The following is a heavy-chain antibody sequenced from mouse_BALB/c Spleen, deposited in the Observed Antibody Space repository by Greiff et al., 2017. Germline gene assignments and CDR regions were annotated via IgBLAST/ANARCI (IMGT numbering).Heavy chain of an antibody. V-gene: IGHV2-2*02. CDR1: GFSLTSYG. Sequence: QVQLQQSGPGLVQPSQSLSITCTVSGFSLTSYGVHWVRQSPGKGLEWLGVIWSGGSTDYNAAFMSRLSISKDNSKSQVFFKMNSLQANDTAIYYCARIGNYAMDYWGQGTSVTVSS. J-gene: IGHJ4*01. D-gene: IGHD1-1*02. CDR2: IWSGGST. CDR3: ARIGNYAMDY.